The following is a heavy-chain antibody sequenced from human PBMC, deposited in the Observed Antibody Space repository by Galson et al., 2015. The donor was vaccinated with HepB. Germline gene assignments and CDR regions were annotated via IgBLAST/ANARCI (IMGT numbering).Heavy chain of an antibody. CDR2: IKQDGSEK. CDR1: GFTFSSYW. V-gene: IGHV3-7*01. J-gene: IGHJ4*02. CDR3: ARDHPPDYDILTYDY. Sequence: SLRLSCAASGFTFSSYWMSWVRQAPGKGLEWVANIKQDGSEKYYVDSVKGRFTISRDNAKNSLYLQMNSLRAEDTAVYYCARDHPPDYDILTYDYWGQGTLVTVSS. D-gene: IGHD3-9*01.